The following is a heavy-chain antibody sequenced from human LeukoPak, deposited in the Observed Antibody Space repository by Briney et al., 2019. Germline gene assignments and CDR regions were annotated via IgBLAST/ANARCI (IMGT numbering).Heavy chain of an antibody. CDR2: INPNSGGT. J-gene: IGHJ5*02. CDR3: ARGSPATVTQTIDP. Sequence: GASVKVSCTASGYTFTGYYMHWVRQAPGQGLEWMGWINPNSGGTNYAQKFQGRVTMTRDTSISTAYMELSRLRSDDTAVYYCARGSPATVTQTIDPWGQGTLVTVSS. CDR1: GYTFTGYY. V-gene: IGHV1-2*02. D-gene: IGHD4-17*01.